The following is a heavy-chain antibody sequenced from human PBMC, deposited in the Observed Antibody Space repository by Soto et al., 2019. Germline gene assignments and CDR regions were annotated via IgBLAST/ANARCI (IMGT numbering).Heavy chain of an antibody. J-gene: IGHJ4*02. CDR2: INAGNGNT. CDR1: GYTFISYA. V-gene: IGHV1-3*01. D-gene: IGHD2-15*01. CDR3: ARELQGLYYFDY. Sequence: ASVKVSCKASGYTFISYAIHWVRQAPGQRLEWMGWINAGNGNTKYSQKFQGRVTIARDTSASTAYMELTSLRSEDTAVYYCARELQGLYYFDYWGQGTLVTVSS.